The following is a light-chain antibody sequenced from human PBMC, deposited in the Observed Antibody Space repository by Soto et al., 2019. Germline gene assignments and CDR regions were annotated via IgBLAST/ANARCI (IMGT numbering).Light chain of an antibody. CDR1: QSVNSN. Sequence: EIVMTQSPATLSVSPGERVTLSCRASQSVNSNLAWYQQKPGQAPRLLISGASTRATGIPARFSGSGSETEFTLTISSLQSEDFAVYYCQQYNNWWTFGQGTKVEMK. CDR2: GAS. CDR3: QQYNNWWT. V-gene: IGKV3-15*01. J-gene: IGKJ1*01.